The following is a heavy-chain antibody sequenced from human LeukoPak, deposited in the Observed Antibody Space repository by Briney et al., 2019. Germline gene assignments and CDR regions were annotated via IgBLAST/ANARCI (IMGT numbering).Heavy chain of an antibody. V-gene: IGHV3-66*01. CDR3: ASYAAGVPDY. CDR2: IYSGGSA. Sequence: GGSLGLSCAASGFTVSSNYMSWVRQAPGKGLEWVSVIYSGGSAYYADSVKGRFTISRDNSKNTLYLQMNSLRAEDTAVYYCASYAAGVPDYWGQGTLVTVSS. J-gene: IGHJ4*02. CDR1: GFTVSSNY. D-gene: IGHD6-13*01.